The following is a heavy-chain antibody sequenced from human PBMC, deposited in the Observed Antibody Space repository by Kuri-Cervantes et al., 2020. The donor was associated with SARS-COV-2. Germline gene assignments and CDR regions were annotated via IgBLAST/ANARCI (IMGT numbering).Heavy chain of an antibody. Sequence: GESLKISCAASGFTFSGYSMNWIRQAPGKGLEWVASIDSSSYYIYHADSVKGRLTISRDNAKNTLSLQMNSLRAEDTAVYYCARDVDPYYDYWSGSAGYWGQGTLVTVSS. J-gene: IGHJ4*02. D-gene: IGHD3-3*01. CDR1: GFTFSGYS. CDR2: IDSSSYYI. CDR3: ARDVDPYYDYWSGSAGY. V-gene: IGHV3-21*06.